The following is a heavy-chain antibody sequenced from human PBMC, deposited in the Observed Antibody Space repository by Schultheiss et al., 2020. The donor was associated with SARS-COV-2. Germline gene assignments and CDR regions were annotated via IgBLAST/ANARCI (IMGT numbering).Heavy chain of an antibody. Sequence: SQTLSLTWAISGDSVSSNSATWNWIRRSPSRGLEWLGRTYYRSKWYNDYVLSVKSRITINPDTSKNQFSLQLNSVTPEDTAVYYCARGTEADFDYWGQGILVTVSS. CDR2: TYYRSKWYN. J-gene: IGHJ4*02. CDR3: ARGTEADFDY. CDR1: GDSVSSNSAT. V-gene: IGHV6-1*01.